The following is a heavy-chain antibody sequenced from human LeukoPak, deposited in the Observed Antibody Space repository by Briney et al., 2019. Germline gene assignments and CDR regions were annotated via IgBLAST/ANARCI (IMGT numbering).Heavy chain of an antibody. V-gene: IGHV3-43*01. CDR1: GFTFDDYT. Sequence: PGGSLRLSCAASGFTFDDYTMHWVRQAPGKGLEWVSLISWDGGSTYYADSVKGRFTISRDNSKNSLYLQMNSLRTEDTALYYCAKDQIPIVVVPAAGMDVWGQGTTVTVSS. CDR3: AKDQIPIVVVPAAGMDV. D-gene: IGHD2-2*01. J-gene: IGHJ6*02. CDR2: ISWDGGST.